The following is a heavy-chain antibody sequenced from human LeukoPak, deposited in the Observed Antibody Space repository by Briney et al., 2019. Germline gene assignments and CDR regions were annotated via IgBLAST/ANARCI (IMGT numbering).Heavy chain of an antibody. CDR2: IYYSGST. CDR3: AKDRVGGWLQGYDAFGI. D-gene: IGHD5-24*01. CDR1: GGSISSYY. V-gene: IGHV4-59*01. J-gene: IGHJ3*02. Sequence: SETLSLTCTVSGGSISSYYCSWIRQPPGKGLEWIGYIYYSGSTNYNPSLKSRVTISVDTSKNQFSLKLSSVTAADTAVYYCAKDRVGGWLQGYDAFGIRGQGTMVTVSS.